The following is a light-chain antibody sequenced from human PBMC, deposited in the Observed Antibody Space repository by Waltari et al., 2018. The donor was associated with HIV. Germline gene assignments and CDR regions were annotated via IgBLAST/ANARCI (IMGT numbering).Light chain of an antibody. CDR2: EVT. CDR3: SSYADGNHVL. CDR1: SSDVGAHDS. V-gene: IGLV2-8*01. J-gene: IGLJ2*01. Sequence: QSALTQPPSASGSLGQSVTLSCTGSSSDVGAHDSVSWYQQHPGKAPRLLLYEVTKRPSGVPNRFSGSRSGNTASLSVSGLQAEDEAAYFCSSYADGNHVLFGGGTRLTVL.